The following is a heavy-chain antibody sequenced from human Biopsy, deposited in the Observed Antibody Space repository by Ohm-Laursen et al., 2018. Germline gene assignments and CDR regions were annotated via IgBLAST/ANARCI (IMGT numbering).Heavy chain of an antibody. CDR2: FNSDGSST. V-gene: IGHV3-74*01. Sequence: SLRLSCAASGFIFDDYAMHWVRQAPGKGLVWVSRFNSDGSSTSYADSVKGRFTISRDNANNTLYLQMNSLRAEDTAVYYCARGGGGNSRDWYFDLWGRGTLVTVSS. J-gene: IGHJ2*01. CDR1: GFIFDDYA. D-gene: IGHD1-7*01. CDR3: ARGGGGNSRDWYFDL.